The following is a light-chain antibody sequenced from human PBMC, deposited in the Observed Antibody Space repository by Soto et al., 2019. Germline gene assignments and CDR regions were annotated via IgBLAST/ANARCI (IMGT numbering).Light chain of an antibody. CDR1: QSVSSSY. Sequence: EIVFTQSPGTRSLSPWERATLSCRASQSVSSSYLAWYQQKPGQAPRLLIYGASSRATGIPDRFSCSGSGTGFTLSICSLETEDYPVYYCKEYGRSLWRFAEGTKVDI. CDR2: GAS. V-gene: IGKV3-20*01. CDR3: KEYGRSLWR. J-gene: IGKJ1*01.